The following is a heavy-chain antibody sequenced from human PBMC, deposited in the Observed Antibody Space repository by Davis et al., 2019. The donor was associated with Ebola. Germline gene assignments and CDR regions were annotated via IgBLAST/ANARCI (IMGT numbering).Heavy chain of an antibody. V-gene: IGHV7-4-1*02. CDR3: ARALGYQLLLSWFDP. CDR2: INTKTGNP. D-gene: IGHD2-2*01. CDR1: GYTFTSYA. J-gene: IGHJ5*02. Sequence: AASVKVSCKTSGYTFTSYAMNWVRQAPGQGLEWMGWINTKTGNPTYAQGFTGRFVFSLDTSVSTAYLQISSLKAEDTAVYYCARALGYQLLLSWFDPWGQGTLVTVSS.